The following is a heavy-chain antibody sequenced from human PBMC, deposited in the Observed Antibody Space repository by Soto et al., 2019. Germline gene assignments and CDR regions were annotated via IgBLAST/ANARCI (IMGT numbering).Heavy chain of an antibody. CDR3: ARWSYYDSSGNP. V-gene: IGHV4-31*03. CDR2: IYYSGST. CDR1: GGSISSGCYY. J-gene: IGHJ4*02. Sequence: LSLTCSVSGGSISSGCYYWRWIRQHPGKGLEWIGYIYYSGSTYYNPSLKSRVTISVDTSKNQFSLKLSSVTAADTAVYYCARWSYYDSSGNPWGQGTLVTVSS. D-gene: IGHD3-22*01.